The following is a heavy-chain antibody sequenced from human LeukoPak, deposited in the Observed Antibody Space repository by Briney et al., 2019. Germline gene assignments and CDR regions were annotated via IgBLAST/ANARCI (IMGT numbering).Heavy chain of an antibody. CDR2: IYSGGST. V-gene: IGHV3-53*01. CDR3: ARGRQYSSAWDVFDY. J-gene: IGHJ4*02. CDR1: GVTVSTNY. D-gene: IGHD6-19*01. Sequence: PGWSLRVDCAAAGVTVSTNYMSWVRQAAGKGLEWAAGIYSGGSTYYADSVKGRFTISRDNSKSTLYLQMNSLRAEDTAVYYCARGRQYSSAWDVFDYWGQGTLVTVSS.